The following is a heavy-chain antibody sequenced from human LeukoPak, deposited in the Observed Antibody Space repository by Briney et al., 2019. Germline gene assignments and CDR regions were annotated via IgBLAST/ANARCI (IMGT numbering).Heavy chain of an antibody. D-gene: IGHD1-14*01. V-gene: IGHV3-21*04. J-gene: IGHJ6*03. Sequence: GGSLRLSCAASGFTFSSYSMNWVRQAPGQGLEWVSCISSSSSYIYYADSVKGRFTISRDNAKNSLYLQVKSLGAGDPAVYYCARVKRTGQTSPPRYYYYMDVWGKGTTVTVSS. CDR3: ARVKRTGQTSPPRYYYYMDV. CDR2: ISSSSSYI. CDR1: GFTFSSYS.